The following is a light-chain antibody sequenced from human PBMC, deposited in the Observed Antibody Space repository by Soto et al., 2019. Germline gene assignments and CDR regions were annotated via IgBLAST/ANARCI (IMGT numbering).Light chain of an antibody. CDR2: GAS. J-gene: IGKJ2*02. CDR1: QTVSTNF. V-gene: IGKV3-20*01. Sequence: EIVLTQSPGTLSLSPGERATLSCRASQTVSTNFLAWYQQKPGQAPRLLIYGASSRATGTPDRFSGSGSGTDFTLTISSLQSEDFAVYYCQQYDNWPPCTFGQGTKLEVK. CDR3: QQYDNWPPCT.